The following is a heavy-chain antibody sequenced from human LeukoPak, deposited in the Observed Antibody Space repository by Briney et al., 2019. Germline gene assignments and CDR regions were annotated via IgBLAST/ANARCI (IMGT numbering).Heavy chain of an antibody. CDR2: IFPGDSDT. J-gene: IGHJ4*02. CDR3: ARSDGGSYRGYFDY. D-gene: IGHD1-26*01. Sequence: GESLKISCKGSGYIFTTYWIAWVRQMPGKGLEWMWIIFPGDSDTRYSPSFQGQVTISADKSITTAYLQWSSLKASDTAMYYCARSDGGSYRGYFDYWGQGTLVTVSS. V-gene: IGHV5-51*01. CDR1: GYIFTTYW.